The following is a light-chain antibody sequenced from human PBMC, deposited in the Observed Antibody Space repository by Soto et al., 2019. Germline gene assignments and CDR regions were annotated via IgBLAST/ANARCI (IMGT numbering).Light chain of an antibody. CDR2: GAS. CDR3: QQSYSTPPWT. Sequence: IVLTQSPGTLSLSPWEIATLSCRASQSVSSSYLAWYQQKPGQAPRLLIYGASSRATGIPDRFSGSGSGTDFTLTISSLQPEDFATYFCQQSYSTPPWTFGQGTKVDI. J-gene: IGKJ1*01. V-gene: IGKV3-20*01. CDR1: QSVSSSY.